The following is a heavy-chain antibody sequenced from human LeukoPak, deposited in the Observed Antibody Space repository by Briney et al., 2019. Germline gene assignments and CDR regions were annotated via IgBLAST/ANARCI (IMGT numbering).Heavy chain of an antibody. CDR2: INWNGGST. Sequence: PGGSLRLSCAASGFTFDDYGMSWVRQAPGKGLEWVSGINWNGGSTGYADSVKGRFTISRDNSKNTLYLQMNSLRAEDTAVYYCAKDRDPYDYGSGSYYNGVFDYWGQGTLVTVSS. J-gene: IGHJ4*02. CDR3: AKDRDPYDYGSGSYYNGVFDY. D-gene: IGHD3-10*01. V-gene: IGHV3-20*04. CDR1: GFTFDDYG.